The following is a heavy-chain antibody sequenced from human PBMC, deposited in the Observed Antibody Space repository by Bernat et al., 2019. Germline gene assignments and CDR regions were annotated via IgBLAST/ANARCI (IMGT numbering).Heavy chain of an antibody. V-gene: IGHV3-30-3*01. Sequence: QVQLVESGGGVVQPGRSLRLSCAASGFTFSSYAMHWVRQAPGKGLEWVAVISYDGSNKYYADSVKGRFTISRDNSKNTLYLQMNSLRAEDAAVYYCARDSKDYVWGSYRFILDYWGQGTLVTVSS. J-gene: IGHJ4*02. CDR1: GFTFSSYA. CDR2: ISYDGSNK. CDR3: ARDSKDYVWGSYRFILDY. D-gene: IGHD3-16*02.